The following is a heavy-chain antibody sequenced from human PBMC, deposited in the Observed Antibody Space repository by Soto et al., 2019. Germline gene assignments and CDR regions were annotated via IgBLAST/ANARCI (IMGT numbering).Heavy chain of an antibody. D-gene: IGHD1-26*01. Sequence: SVKVSCKASGGTFSSYAISWVRQAPGQGLEWMGGIIPIFGTANYAQKFQGRVTITADESTSTAYMELRSLRSDDTAVYYCARDRWISLSGSYYGYWGQGTLVTVSS. CDR1: GGTFSSYA. J-gene: IGHJ4*02. CDR3: ARDRWISLSGSYYGY. CDR2: IIPIFGTA. V-gene: IGHV1-69*13.